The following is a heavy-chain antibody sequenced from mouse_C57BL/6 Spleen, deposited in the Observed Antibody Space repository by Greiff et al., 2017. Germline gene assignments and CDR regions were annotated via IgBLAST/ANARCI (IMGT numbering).Heavy chain of an antibody. CDR1: GFTFSSYA. J-gene: IGHJ2*01. CDR3: TRDYYGSSFYFDY. V-gene: IGHV5-9-1*02. D-gene: IGHD1-1*01. CDR2: ISSGGDYI. Sequence: EVQLVESGEGLVKPGGSLKLSCAASGFTFSSYATSWVRQTPEKRLEWVAYISSGGDYIYYADTVKGRFTISRDNARNTLYLQMSSLKSEDTAMYYCTRDYYGSSFYFDYWGQGTTLTVSS.